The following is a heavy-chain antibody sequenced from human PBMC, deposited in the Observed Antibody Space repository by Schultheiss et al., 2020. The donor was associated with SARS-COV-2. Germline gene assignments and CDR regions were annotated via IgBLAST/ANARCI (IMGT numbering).Heavy chain of an antibody. CDR2: INHSGST. CDR3: ARDSSGYTWFDP. V-gene: IGHV4-34*01. Sequence: SQTLSLTCAVYGGSFSGYYWSWIRQPPGKGLEWIGEINHSGSTNYNPSLKSRVTMSVDTSKNQFSLKLSSVTAADTAVYYCARDSSGYTWFDPWGQGTLVTVSS. CDR1: GGSFSGYY. J-gene: IGHJ5*02. D-gene: IGHD3-22*01.